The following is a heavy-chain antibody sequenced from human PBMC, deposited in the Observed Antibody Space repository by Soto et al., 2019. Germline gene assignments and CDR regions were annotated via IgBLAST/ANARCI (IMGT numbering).Heavy chain of an antibody. D-gene: IGHD3-10*01. V-gene: IGHV1-69*12. J-gene: IGHJ2*01. CDR3: ARGYYGSGSYSVRWYFDL. CDR2: IIPIFGTA. CDR1: GGTFSSYA. Sequence: QVQLVQSGAEVKKPGSSVKVSCKASGGTFSSYAISWVRQAPGQGLEWMGGIIPIFGTANYAQKFQGRVTITADESTSTAYMGLSSLRSEDTAVYYCARGYYGSGSYSVRWYFDLWGRGTLVTVSS.